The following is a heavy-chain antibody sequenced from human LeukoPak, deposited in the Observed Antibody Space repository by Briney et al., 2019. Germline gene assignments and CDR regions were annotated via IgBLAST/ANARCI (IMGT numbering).Heavy chain of an antibody. J-gene: IGHJ1*01. V-gene: IGHV3-20*01. CDR3: ARAEGYCSGGSCYWYFQH. Sequence: GGSLRLSCAASGFTFDDYGMSWVRQAPGKGLEWVSGINWNGGSTGCADSVKGRFTISRDNAKNSLYLQMNSLRAEDTALYHCARAEGYCSGGSCYWYFQHWGQGTLVTVSS. CDR1: GFTFDDYG. CDR2: INWNGGST. D-gene: IGHD2-15*01.